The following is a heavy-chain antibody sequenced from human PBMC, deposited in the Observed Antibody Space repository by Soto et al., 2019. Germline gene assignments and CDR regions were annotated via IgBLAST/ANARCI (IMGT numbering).Heavy chain of an antibody. V-gene: IGHV5-10-1*01. CDR2: IDPSDSYT. D-gene: IGHD3-22*01. J-gene: IGHJ4*02. CDR1: GYSFTSYW. CDR3: ARGFFYDSSGYYLDY. Sequence: GESLKISCKGSGYSFTSYWISWVRQMPEKGLEWMGRIDPSDSYTNYSPSFQGHVTISADKSISTAYLQWSSLKASDTAMYYCARGFFYDSSGYYLDYWGQGTLVTVSS.